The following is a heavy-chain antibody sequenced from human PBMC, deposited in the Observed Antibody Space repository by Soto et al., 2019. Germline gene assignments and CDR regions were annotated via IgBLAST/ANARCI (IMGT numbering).Heavy chain of an antibody. D-gene: IGHD2-21*02. V-gene: IGHV1-3*01. CDR1: GYTFTSYA. CDR2: INAGNGNT. Sequence: QVQLVQSGAEVKKPGASVKVSCKASGYTFTSYAMHWVRQAPGQRLEWMGWINAGNGNTKYSQKFQGRVTITRDTSVSTAYMELSSLRSEDTAVYYCARSIGVVTALDYWGQGTLVTVS. CDR3: ARSIGVVTALDY. J-gene: IGHJ4*02.